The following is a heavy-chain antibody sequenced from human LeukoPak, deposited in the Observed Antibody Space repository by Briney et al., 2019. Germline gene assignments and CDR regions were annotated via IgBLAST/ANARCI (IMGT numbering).Heavy chain of an antibody. CDR2: ISYDGSNK. CDR3: AKGGPGLLGYCSGGSCNYAPPFDP. V-gene: IGHV3-30*18. CDR1: GFTFSSYG. J-gene: IGHJ5*02. D-gene: IGHD2-15*01. Sequence: PGRSLRLSCAASGFTFSSYGMHWVRQAPGKGLEWVAVISYDGSNKYYADSVKGRFTISRDNSKNTLYLQMNSLRAEDTAVYYCAKGGPGLLGYCSGGSCNYAPPFDPWGQGTLVTVSS.